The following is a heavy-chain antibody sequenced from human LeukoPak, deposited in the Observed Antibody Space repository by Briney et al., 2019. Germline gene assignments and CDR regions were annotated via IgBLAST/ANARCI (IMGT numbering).Heavy chain of an antibody. Sequence: PGGSLRLSCTASGFTFSSCSMNWVRQAPGKGLEWVSSISSSSSYIYYADSVKGRFTISRDNAKNSLYLQMNSLRAEDTAVYYCARDPDYYDSSGYSPLPGLFDYWGQGTLVTVSS. CDR2: ISSSSSYI. CDR3: ARDPDYYDSSGYSPLPGLFDY. D-gene: IGHD3-22*01. J-gene: IGHJ4*02. CDR1: GFTFSSCS. V-gene: IGHV3-21*01.